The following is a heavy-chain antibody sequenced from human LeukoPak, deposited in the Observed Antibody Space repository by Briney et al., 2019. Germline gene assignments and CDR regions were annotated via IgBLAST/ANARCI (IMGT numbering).Heavy chain of an antibody. CDR1: GFTFSSYG. CDR3: ARDGYNLYSANWFDP. D-gene: IGHD5-24*01. Sequence: GGSLRLSCAASGFTFSSYGMTWVRQAPGKGLVWVSRINSDGSSTSYADSVKGRFTISRDNAKNTLYLQMNSLRAEDTAVYYCARDGYNLYSANWFDPWGQGTLVTVSS. V-gene: IGHV3-74*01. CDR2: INSDGSST. J-gene: IGHJ5*02.